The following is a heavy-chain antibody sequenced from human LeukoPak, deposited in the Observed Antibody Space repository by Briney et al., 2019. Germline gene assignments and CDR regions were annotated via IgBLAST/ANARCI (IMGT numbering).Heavy chain of an antibody. J-gene: IGHJ3*02. CDR3: AKDPGYSDVGSAFDI. CDR1: GFTFSSYA. CDR2: ISGSGGST. D-gene: IGHD1-1*01. Sequence: GGSLRLSCAASGFTFSSYAMGWVRQAPGKGLEWVSAISGSGGSTYYADSVKGRFTISRDNSKNTLYLQMNSLRAEDTAVYYCAKDPGYSDVGSAFDIWGQGTMVTVSS. V-gene: IGHV3-23*01.